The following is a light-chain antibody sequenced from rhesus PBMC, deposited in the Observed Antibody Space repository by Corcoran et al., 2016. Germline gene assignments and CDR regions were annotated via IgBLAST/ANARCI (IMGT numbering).Light chain of an antibody. J-gene: IGKJ4*01. CDR3: QQYNSRPLT. CDR2: KAS. Sequence: DIQMTQSPSSLSASVGDTVTITCRASQGISKWVAWYQQKPGKAPKFLIYKASSLQSGVPSRFSGTGSGTDFTLTISTLQAEDFATYYCQQYNSRPLTFGEGTKVELK. V-gene: IGKV1-21*01. CDR1: QGISKW.